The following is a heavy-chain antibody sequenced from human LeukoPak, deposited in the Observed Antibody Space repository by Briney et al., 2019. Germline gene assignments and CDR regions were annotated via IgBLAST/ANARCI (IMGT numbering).Heavy chain of an antibody. CDR3: AKSFLSSWVYYFDY. D-gene: IGHD6-13*01. V-gene: IGHV3-30*02. CDR2: IRHDGSDK. Sequence: GGSLRLSCAASAFIFSDYGMHWVRQAPGKGLEWVAFIRHDGSDKHYADSVKGRFTISRDNSKNTLYLQMNSLRAEDTAVYYCAKSFLSSWVYYFDYWGQGTLVTVSS. J-gene: IGHJ4*02. CDR1: AFIFSDYG.